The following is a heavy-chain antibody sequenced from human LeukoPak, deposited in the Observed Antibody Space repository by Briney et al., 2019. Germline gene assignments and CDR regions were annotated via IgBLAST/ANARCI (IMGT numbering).Heavy chain of an antibody. CDR3: ARGYCSSTSCYEGGYFDY. CDR1: GGTFSSYA. Sequence: GASVKVSCKASGGTFSSYAISWVRQAPGQGLEWMGRIIPTFGTANYAQKFQGRVTITTDESTSTAYMELSSLGSEDTAVYYCARGYCSSTSCYEGGYFDYWGQGTLVTVSS. CDR2: IIPTFGTA. V-gene: IGHV1-69*05. D-gene: IGHD2-2*01. J-gene: IGHJ4*02.